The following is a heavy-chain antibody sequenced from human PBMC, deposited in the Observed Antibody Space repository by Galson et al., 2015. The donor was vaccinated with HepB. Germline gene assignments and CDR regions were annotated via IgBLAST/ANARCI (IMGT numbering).Heavy chain of an antibody. V-gene: IGHV3-30*04. J-gene: IGHJ3*02. CDR3: ARSVDIDFYDAFDI. CDR1: GFTFSSYA. Sequence: SLRLSCAASGFTFSSYAMHWVRQAPGKGLEWVAVISYDGSNKYYADSVKGRFTISRDNSKNTLYLQMNGLRAEDTAVYYYARSVDIDFYDAFDIWGQGTMVTVSS. D-gene: IGHD2-2*03. CDR2: ISYDGSNK.